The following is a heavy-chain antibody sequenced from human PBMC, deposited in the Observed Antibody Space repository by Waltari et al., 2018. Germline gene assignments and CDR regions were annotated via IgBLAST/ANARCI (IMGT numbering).Heavy chain of an antibody. CDR3: ASDSKPTPYDFDY. CDR2: IYYSGST. V-gene: IGHV4-59*01. CDR1: GGSISSYY. Sequence: QVQLQESGPGLVKPSETLSLTCTVSGGSISSYYWSWIRQPPGKGLVWIGDIYYSGSTDNNPPLKSRVTISVDTSKNQFSLKLSSVTAADTAVYYCASDSKPTPYDFDYWGQGTLVTVSS. D-gene: IGHD4-17*01. J-gene: IGHJ4*02.